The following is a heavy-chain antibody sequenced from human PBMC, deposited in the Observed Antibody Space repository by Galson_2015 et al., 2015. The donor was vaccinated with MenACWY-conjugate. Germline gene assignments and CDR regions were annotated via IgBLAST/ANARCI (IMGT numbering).Heavy chain of an antibody. Sequence: SVKVSCKASGYTFTDYYIHWVRQAPGQGLQWMGWINPNSGATNYAQNFQGWVTMTRDTSITTAYMDLSRLTSDDTAVYYCAREELSTTMVSLDYWGQGTLVTVSS. V-gene: IGHV1-2*04. CDR2: INPNSGAT. CDR1: GYTFTDYY. D-gene: IGHD5-18*01. CDR3: AREELSTTMVSLDY. J-gene: IGHJ4*02.